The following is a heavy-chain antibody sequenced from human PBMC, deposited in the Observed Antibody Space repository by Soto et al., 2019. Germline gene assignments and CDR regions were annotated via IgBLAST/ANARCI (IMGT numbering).Heavy chain of an antibody. CDR2: IDPSDSYA. J-gene: IGHJ4*02. V-gene: IGHV5-10-1*01. Sequence: VESLKISCKGSGYFFTSDWITWVRQLPGKGLEWMGRIDPSDSYAEYSPSFQGHVGMSLDKSISTAYLQWSSLKASDSAIYYCGRVFLVPAAHKALGGQGTPVTVSS. D-gene: IGHD2-2*01. CDR1: GYFFTSDW. CDR3: GRVFLVPAAHKAL.